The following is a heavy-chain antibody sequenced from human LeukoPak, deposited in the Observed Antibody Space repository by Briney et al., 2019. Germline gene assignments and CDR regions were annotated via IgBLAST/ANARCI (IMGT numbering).Heavy chain of an antibody. CDR1: GGSISSGGYS. CDR2: IYHSGST. Sequence: SETLSLTCTVSGGSISSGGYSWSWIRQPPGKGLEWIGYIYHSGSTYYNPSLKSRVTISLDTSKNQFSLKLNSVSAADTAVYYCAGKYYYDISGYFYVDYWGQGTLVTVSS. V-gene: IGHV4-30-2*01. CDR3: AGKYYYDISGYFYVDY. D-gene: IGHD3-22*01. J-gene: IGHJ4*02.